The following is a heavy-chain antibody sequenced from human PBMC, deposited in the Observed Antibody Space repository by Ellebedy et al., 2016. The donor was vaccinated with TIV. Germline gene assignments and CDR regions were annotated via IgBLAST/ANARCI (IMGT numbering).Heavy chain of an antibody. J-gene: IGHJ4*02. Sequence: SETLSLXXTVSGGSISSYYWSWIRQPPGKGLEWIGYIYYSGSTNYNPSLKSRVTISVDTSKNQFSLKLSSVTAADTAVYYCARAGMGQWPTGLNFDYWGQGTLVTVSS. CDR3: ARAGMGQWPTGLNFDY. CDR2: IYYSGST. V-gene: IGHV4-59*01. D-gene: IGHD6-19*01. CDR1: GGSISSYY.